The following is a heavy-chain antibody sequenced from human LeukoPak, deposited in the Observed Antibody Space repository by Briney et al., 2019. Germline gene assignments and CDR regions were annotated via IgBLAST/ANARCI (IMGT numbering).Heavy chain of an antibody. CDR2: ISSSGSGI. Sequence: GGSLRLSCAASGFTFRNYYMSWIRQAPGKGLEWVSYISSSGSGIYYADSVKGRFTISRDNAKNSLSLQMNSLRAEDTAVYYCARDNGYSGYDFAYWDQGTLVTVSS. CDR1: GFTFRNYY. J-gene: IGHJ4*02. V-gene: IGHV3-11*01. CDR3: ARDNGYSGYDFAY. D-gene: IGHD5-12*01.